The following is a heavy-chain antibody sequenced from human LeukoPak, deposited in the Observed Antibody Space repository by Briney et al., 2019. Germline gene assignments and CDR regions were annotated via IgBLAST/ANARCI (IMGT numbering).Heavy chain of an antibody. V-gene: IGHV1-2*02. Sequence: GASVKVSCKASGYTFTGYYMHWVRQAPGQGLEWMGWINPNSGGTNYAQKFQGRVTMTRDTSISSAYMELSRLRSDDTAVYYCARGGVLMVYAIDNRWFDPWGQGTLVTVSS. J-gene: IGHJ5*02. CDR1: GYTFTGYY. D-gene: IGHD2-8*01. CDR3: ARGGVLMVYAIDNRWFDP. CDR2: INPNSGGT.